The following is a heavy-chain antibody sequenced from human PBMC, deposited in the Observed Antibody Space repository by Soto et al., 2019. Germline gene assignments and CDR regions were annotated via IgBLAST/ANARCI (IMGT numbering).Heavy chain of an antibody. V-gene: IGHV3-48*01. CDR2: ISSSSSTI. Sequence: GGSLRLSCAASGFTFSSYSMNWVRQAPGKGLEWVSYISSSSSTIYYADSVKGRFTISRDNAKNSLYLQMNSLRAEDTAVYYCARAFTYYDFWSGYYHYYYYYYMDVWGKGTTVTVSS. D-gene: IGHD3-3*01. CDR1: GFTFSSYS. J-gene: IGHJ6*03. CDR3: ARAFTYYDFWSGYYHYYYYYYMDV.